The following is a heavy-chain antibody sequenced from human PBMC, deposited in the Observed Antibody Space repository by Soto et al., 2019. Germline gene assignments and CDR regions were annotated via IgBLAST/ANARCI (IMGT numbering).Heavy chain of an antibody. CDR1: GDSVTSGSIY. D-gene: IGHD3-3*01. CDR2: VHYTGST. V-gene: IGHV4-61*03. J-gene: IGHJ6*02. Sequence: QVQLQESGPGLVKPSETLSLTCTVSGDSVTSGSIYWSWIRQPPGKGLEWIGYVHYTGSTNYNPSLTRRVAISVDTSKNHSSLPLSSVTAADTGVYYCARDRGNFGVVLADFYQDGMDVWGQGTAVTVSS. CDR3: ARDRGNFGVVLADFYQDGMDV.